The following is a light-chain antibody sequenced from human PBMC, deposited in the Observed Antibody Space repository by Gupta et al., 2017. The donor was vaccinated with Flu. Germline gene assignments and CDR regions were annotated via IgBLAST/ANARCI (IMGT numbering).Light chain of an antibody. CDR1: VLPKQY. Sequence: GQTARITCCGDVLPKQYAYWYQQKPGQAPMLMIYEVSERPSGITERFSGSSSGITVTLTISGVQAEDEADYYCQSADRSGTLVVFDGGTKLTVL. CDR3: QSADRSGTLVV. J-gene: IGLJ2*01. V-gene: IGLV3-25*03. CDR2: EVS.